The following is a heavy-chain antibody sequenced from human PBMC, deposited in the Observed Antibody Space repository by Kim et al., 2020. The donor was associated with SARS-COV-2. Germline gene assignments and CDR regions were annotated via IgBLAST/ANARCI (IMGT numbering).Heavy chain of an antibody. V-gene: IGHV3-33*01. J-gene: IGHJ4*02. Sequence: YAESVKGRFTISRDNSKNTLYLQMNSLRSEDTAVYYCARVMGAKLGIFDYWGQGTLVTVSS. CDR3: ARVMGAKLGIFDY. D-gene: IGHD1-26*01.